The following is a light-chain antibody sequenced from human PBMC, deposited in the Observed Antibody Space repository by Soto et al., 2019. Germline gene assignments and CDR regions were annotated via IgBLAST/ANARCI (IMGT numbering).Light chain of an antibody. Sequence: QAVVTQPASASGTPGQGVTIFCSGSRSNIGRNTVNWYQQLPGMAPKLLIYSNNQRPSGVPDRFSGSKSGTSASLAISGLQSEDEADYYCAAWDDSLNGVVFGGGTKLTVL. CDR2: SNN. V-gene: IGLV1-44*01. CDR1: RSNIGRNT. J-gene: IGLJ2*01. CDR3: AAWDDSLNGVV.